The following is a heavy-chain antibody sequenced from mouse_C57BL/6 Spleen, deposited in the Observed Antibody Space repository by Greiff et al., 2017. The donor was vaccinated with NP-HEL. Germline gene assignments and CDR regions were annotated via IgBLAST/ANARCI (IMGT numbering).Heavy chain of an antibody. Sequence: EVQLQQSGAELVRPGASVKLSCTASGFNIKDDYMHWVKQRPEQGLEWIGWIDPENGDTEYASKFQGKATITADTSSNTAYLQLSSLTSEDTAVYYCTTLGGTGAMDYWGQGTSVTVSS. D-gene: IGHD4-1*01. CDR1: GFNIKDDY. CDR3: TTLGGTGAMDY. V-gene: IGHV14-4*01. J-gene: IGHJ4*01. CDR2: IDPENGDT.